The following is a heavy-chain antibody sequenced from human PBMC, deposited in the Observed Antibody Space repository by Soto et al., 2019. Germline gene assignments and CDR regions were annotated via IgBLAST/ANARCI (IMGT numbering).Heavy chain of an antibody. CDR1: GFSFNRHG. CDR2: ISYDGSNQ. V-gene: IGHV3-30-3*01. CDR3: ARDRSSTYYYYGMDL. J-gene: IGHJ6*02. Sequence: GGSLRLSCEASGFSFNRHGIHWVRQAPGKGLERLAVISYDGSNQDYADSVKGRFSISRDNSKNTVYLQMNSLRAEDTAVYYCARDRSSTYYYYGMDLWGQGTTVTVSS. D-gene: IGHD6-19*01.